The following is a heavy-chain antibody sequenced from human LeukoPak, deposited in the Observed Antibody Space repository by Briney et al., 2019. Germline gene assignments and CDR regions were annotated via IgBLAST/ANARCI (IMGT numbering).Heavy chain of an antibody. J-gene: IGHJ4*02. D-gene: IGHD1-14*01. V-gene: IGHV4-30-4*01. CDR3: ARRNDYGDY. Sequence: SETLSLTCTVSGGSISSGDYSWSWVRQPPGKGLEWIGYIYYSGITYYNPSLKSRVTISVDTSKNQFSLKLSSVTAADTAVYYCARRNDYGDYWGQGTLVTVSS. CDR2: IYYSGIT. CDR1: GGSISSGDYS.